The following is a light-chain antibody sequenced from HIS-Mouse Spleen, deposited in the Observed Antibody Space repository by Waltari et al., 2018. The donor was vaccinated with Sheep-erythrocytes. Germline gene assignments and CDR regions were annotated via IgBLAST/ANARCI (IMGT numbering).Light chain of an antibody. CDR3: CSYAGSSTPWV. CDR1: SSDVRSFNL. Sequence: QSALTPPASVSGSSGTLITLSCTGTSSDVRSFNLVPWYQHHPGKAPKLMMYEGSMQPSGVSNRFSGSQSGNTASLTISGLQAEDEADYCCCSYAGSSTPWVFGGGTKLTVL. CDR2: EGS. V-gene: IGLV2-23*01. J-gene: IGLJ3*02.